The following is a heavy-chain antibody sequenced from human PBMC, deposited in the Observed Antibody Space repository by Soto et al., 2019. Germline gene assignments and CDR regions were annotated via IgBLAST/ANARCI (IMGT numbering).Heavy chain of an antibody. V-gene: IGHV4-59*01. CDR2: IYYSGST. CDR1: GGSLSSFY. CDR3: ARDTGATTDY. J-gene: IGHJ4*02. D-gene: IGHD1-26*01. Sequence: TSETLSLTCTVSGGSLSSFYWSWIRQPPGKGLEWIGYIYYSGSTNYNPSLKSRVTISLDTSKNQVSLKLSSVTAADTAVYYCARDTGATTDYWGQGTLVTVSS.